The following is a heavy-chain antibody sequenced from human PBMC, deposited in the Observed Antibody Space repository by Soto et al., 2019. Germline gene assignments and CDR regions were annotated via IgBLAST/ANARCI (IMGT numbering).Heavy chain of an antibody. Sequence: SETLSLACTVSSRSISSYYGSWIRPPPGKGLEWIGYIYYRGSTNYNPALRARVTISVDTSKNQFSLKLSSVTAAETAVYYCAEGGRLDFWSGMTWLDPWGQGALVTVSS. CDR1: SRSISSYY. CDR3: AEGGRLDFWSGMTWLDP. J-gene: IGHJ5*02. V-gene: IGHV4-59*01. CDR2: IYYRGST. D-gene: IGHD3-3*01.